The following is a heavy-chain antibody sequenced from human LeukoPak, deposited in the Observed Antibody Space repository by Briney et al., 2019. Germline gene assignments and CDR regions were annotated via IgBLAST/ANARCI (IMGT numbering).Heavy chain of an antibody. V-gene: IGHV3-48*01. CDR3: AREGRQQLATNAFDI. CDR1: GFTFSSYS. D-gene: IGHD6-13*01. J-gene: IGHJ3*02. CDR2: ISSSSSTI. Sequence: GGSLRLSCAATGFTFSSYSMNWVRQAPGKGLEWVSYISSSSSTIYYADSVKGRFTISRDNAKNSLYLQMNSLRAEDTAVYYCAREGRQQLATNAFDIWGQGTMVTVSS.